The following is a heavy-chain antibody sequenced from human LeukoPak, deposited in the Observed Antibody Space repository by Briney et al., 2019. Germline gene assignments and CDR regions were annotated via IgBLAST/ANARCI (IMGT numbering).Heavy chain of an antibody. CDR1: GYTFTRYA. D-gene: IGHD3-3*01. CDR2: ISAYNGNT. CDR3: ATSDDFWSGSGNDY. Sequence: ASVKVSCKASGYTFTRYAISWVRQAPGQGLEWMGWISAYNGNTNYAQKLQGRVTMTTDTSTSTAYMELRSLRSDDTAVYYCATSDDFWSGSGNDYWGQGTLVTVSS. J-gene: IGHJ4*02. V-gene: IGHV1-18*01.